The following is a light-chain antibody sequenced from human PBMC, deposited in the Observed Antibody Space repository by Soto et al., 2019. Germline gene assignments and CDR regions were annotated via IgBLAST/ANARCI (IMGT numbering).Light chain of an antibody. Sequence: QAVVTQEPSLTVSPGGTVTLTCGSITGAVTSGHYPYWFQQKPGQAPRTLIYDTSKKHSWTPARLSGSLLGGKAALTLSGAQPEDEAEFYCLLSYSGTRIFGPGTKVTVL. CDR1: TGAVTSGHY. V-gene: IGLV7-46*01. CDR3: LLSYSGTRI. CDR2: DTS. J-gene: IGLJ1*01.